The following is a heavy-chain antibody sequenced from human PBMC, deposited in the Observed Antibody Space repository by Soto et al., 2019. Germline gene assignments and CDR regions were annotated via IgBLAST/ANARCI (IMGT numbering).Heavy chain of an antibody. J-gene: IGHJ6*02. CDR1: GEYISCYC. D-gene: IGHD2-21*02. V-gene: IGHV4-59*12. Sequence: PSETKCVTSLGAGEYISCYCWRWIRQQTEKGLEWIGYVDYSGSAIYNPSLQSRVSISVDTSKNQFSLKLSSVTAADTAVYFCAREDDGGDRDYYGLDVWGQGTTVTVSS. CDR3: AREDDGGDRDYYGLDV. CDR2: VDYSGSA.